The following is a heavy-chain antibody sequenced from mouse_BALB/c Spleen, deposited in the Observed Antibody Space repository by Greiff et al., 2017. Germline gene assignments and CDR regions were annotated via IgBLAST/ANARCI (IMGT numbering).Heavy chain of an antibody. Sequence: EVQVVESGGGLVKPGGSLKLSCAASGFTFSSYAMSWVRQTPEKRLEWVASISSGGSTYYPDSVKGRFTISRDNARNILYLQMSSLRSEDTAMYYCAREGRNYAMDYWGQGTSVTVSS. CDR3: AREGRNYAMDY. CDR1: GFTFSSYA. D-gene: IGHD3-3*01. CDR2: ISSGGST. V-gene: IGHV5-6-5*01. J-gene: IGHJ4*01.